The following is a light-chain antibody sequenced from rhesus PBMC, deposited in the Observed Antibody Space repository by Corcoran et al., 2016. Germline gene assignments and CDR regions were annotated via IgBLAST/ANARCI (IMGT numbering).Light chain of an antibody. Sequence: DIVMTQTPPSLPVTPGEPASISCRSSQSLLQTDGRTSLYWYLQKPGQPPRLLIYRVSNRFSGVPDRFSGSGSGTDFTLKISRVKAEDVGVYYCMQALQTPYSFGQGTKVEIK. J-gene: IGKJ2*01. V-gene: IGKV2-73*01. CDR1: QSLLQTDGRTS. CDR2: RVS. CDR3: MQALQTPYS.